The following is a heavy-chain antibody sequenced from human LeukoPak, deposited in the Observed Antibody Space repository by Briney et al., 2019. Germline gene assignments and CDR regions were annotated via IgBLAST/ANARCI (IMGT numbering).Heavy chain of an antibody. V-gene: IGHV3-23*01. J-gene: IGHJ4*02. CDR1: GITLSNYG. CDR2: ISDSGGST. D-gene: IGHD2-2*01. Sequence: GGSLRLSCAVSGITLSNYGMSWVRQAPGKGLEWVAGISDSGGSTNYADSVKGRFTISRDNPKNTLYLQMNSLRAEDTAVYFCARGTDIVVVPAAPPFDYWGQGTLVTVSS. CDR3: ARGTDIVVVPAAPPFDY.